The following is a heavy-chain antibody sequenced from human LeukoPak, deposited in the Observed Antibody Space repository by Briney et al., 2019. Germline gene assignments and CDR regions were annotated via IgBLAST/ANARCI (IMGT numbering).Heavy chain of an antibody. V-gene: IGHV1-46*01. J-gene: IGHJ4*02. CDR3: ARVVTGYSGYDFRGSGGNYFDY. CDR1: GYTFTSYY. Sequence: ASVKVSCKASGYTFTSYYMHWVRQAPGQGLEWMGIINPSGGSTSYAQKFQGRVTMTRDTSTSTIYMELSSLRSEDTAVHYCARVVTGYSGYDFRGSGGNYFDYWGQGTLVTVSS. D-gene: IGHD5-12*01. CDR2: INPSGGST.